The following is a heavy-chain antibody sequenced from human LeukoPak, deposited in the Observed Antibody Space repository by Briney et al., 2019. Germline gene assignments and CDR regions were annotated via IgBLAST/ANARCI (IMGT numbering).Heavy chain of an antibody. D-gene: IGHD6-13*01. CDR1: GGSISSSSYY. CDR2: IYYSGST. Sequence: SETLSLTCTVSGGSISSSSYYWGWIRQPPGRGLEWIGSIYYSGSTYYNPSLKSRVTISVDKSKNQFSLKLSAVPAADTAVYYCARDLYSSRTNYAFVIWGQGTMVTVSS. J-gene: IGHJ3*02. CDR3: ARDLYSSRTNYAFVI. V-gene: IGHV4-39*07.